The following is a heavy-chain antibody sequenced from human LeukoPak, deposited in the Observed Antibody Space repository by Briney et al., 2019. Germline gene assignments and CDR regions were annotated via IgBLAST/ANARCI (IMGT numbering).Heavy chain of an antibody. CDR1: GFTFSRYA. V-gene: IGHV3-23*01. CDR2: ISGSDGST. J-gene: IGHJ4*02. Sequence: GGSLRLSCAASGFTFSRYAMSWVRQAPGKGLEWVPAISGSDGSTYYADSVKGRFTISRDNSKNTLYLQMNSLRAEDTAVYYCAKDRGIVVVTATFDYWGQGTLVTVSS. D-gene: IGHD2-21*02. CDR3: AKDRGIVVVTATFDY.